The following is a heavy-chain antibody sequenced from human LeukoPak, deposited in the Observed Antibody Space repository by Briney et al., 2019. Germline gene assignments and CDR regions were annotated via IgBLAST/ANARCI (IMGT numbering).Heavy chain of an antibody. V-gene: IGHV4-39*01. Sequence: PSETLSLTCTVSGGSISSSSYYWGWIRQPPGKGLEWIGSIYYSGSTYYNPSLKSRVTISVDTSKNQFSLKLSSVTAADTAVYYCARHGDYDFWSGYYGFDYWGQGTLVTVSS. J-gene: IGHJ4*02. CDR3: ARHGDYDFWSGYYGFDY. CDR2: IYYSGST. CDR1: GGSISSSSYY. D-gene: IGHD3-3*01.